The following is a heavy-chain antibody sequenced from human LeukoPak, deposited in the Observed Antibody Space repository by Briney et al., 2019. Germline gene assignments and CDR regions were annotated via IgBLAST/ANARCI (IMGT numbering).Heavy chain of an antibody. V-gene: IGHV5-51*01. Sequence: GESLKISCKGSGYSFTSYWIGWVRQMPGKGLEWMGIIYPGDSDTRYSPSFQGQVTISADKSISTAYLQWSSLKASDTAMYYCARALYDFWSDYYRGYAFDIWGQGTMVTVSS. D-gene: IGHD3-3*01. CDR3: ARALYDFWSDYYRGYAFDI. CDR1: GYSFTSYW. J-gene: IGHJ3*02. CDR2: IYPGDSDT.